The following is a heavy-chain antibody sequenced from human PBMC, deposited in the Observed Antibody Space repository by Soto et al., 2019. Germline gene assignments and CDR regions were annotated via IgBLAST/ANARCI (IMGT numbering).Heavy chain of an antibody. Sequence: PSETLSLTCSVSGGSVTNINYFWAWIRQSPGKGLEWIANIYYTGTTFYNPSLRSRVSMTIDASKNRFSLNLSSVTASDTASYYCARHEYVSSSYDLLDVWGRGTMVTVSS. CDR3: ARHEYVSSSYDLLDV. V-gene: IGHV4-39*01. CDR1: GGSVTNINYF. D-gene: IGHD3-22*01. CDR2: IYYTGTT. J-gene: IGHJ3*01.